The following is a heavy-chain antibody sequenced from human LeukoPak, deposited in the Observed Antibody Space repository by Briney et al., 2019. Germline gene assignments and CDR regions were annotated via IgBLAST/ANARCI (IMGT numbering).Heavy chain of an antibody. CDR3: ARDGRPSYYYGSGSYWY. CDR1: GYTFISYG. V-gene: IGHV1-18*01. CDR2: ISAYNGNT. D-gene: IGHD3-10*01. Sequence: ASVKVSCKASGYTFISYGISWVRQAPGQGLEWMGWISAYNGNTNYAQKLQGRVTMTTDTSTSTAYMELRSLRSDDTAVYYCARDGRPSYYYGSGSYWYWGQGTLVTVSS. J-gene: IGHJ4*02.